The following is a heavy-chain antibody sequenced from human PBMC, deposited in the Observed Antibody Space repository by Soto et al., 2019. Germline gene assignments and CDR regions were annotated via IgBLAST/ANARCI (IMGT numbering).Heavy chain of an antibody. J-gene: IGHJ6*02. V-gene: IGHV1-2*04. CDR2: INPNSGGT. Sequence: ASVKVSCKASGYTFTGYYMHWVRRAPGQGLEWMGWINPNSGGTNYAQKFQGWVTMTRDTSISTAYMELSRLRSDDTAVYYCARSMTTVTADYGMDVWGQGTTVTVSS. CDR1: GYTFTGYY. CDR3: ARSMTTVTADYGMDV. D-gene: IGHD4-17*01.